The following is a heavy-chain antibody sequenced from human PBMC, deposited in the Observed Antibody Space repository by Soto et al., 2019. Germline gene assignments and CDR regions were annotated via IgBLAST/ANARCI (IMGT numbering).Heavy chain of an antibody. J-gene: IGHJ6*03. V-gene: IGHV3-15*01. D-gene: IGHD4-17*01. CDR2: IKSKTDGGTT. CDR1: GFTFSNAW. Sequence: GGSLRLSCAASGFTFSNAWMSWVRQAPGKGLEWVGRIKSKTDGGTTDYAAPVKGRFTISRDDSKNTLYLQMNSLKTEDTAVYYCTTTNRTTPFYYHYMDVWGKGTTVTVSS. CDR3: TTTNRTTPFYYHYMDV.